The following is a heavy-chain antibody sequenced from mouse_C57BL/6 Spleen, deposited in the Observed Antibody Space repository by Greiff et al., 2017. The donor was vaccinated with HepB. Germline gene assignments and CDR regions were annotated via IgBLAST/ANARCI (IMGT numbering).Heavy chain of an antibody. CDR3: ARWGGSGYPDY. Sequence: VQLQQSGPELVKPGASVKISCKASGYSFTGYYMYWVKQSPEKSLEWIGEINPSTGGTTYNQKFKAKATLTVDKSSSTAYMQLKSLTSEDSAVYYCARWGGSGYPDYWGQGTTLTVSS. CDR2: INPSTGGT. CDR1: GYSFTGYY. D-gene: IGHD3-2*02. V-gene: IGHV1-42*01. J-gene: IGHJ2*01.